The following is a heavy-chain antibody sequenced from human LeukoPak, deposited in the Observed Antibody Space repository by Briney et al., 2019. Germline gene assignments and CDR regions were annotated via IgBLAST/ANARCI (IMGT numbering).Heavy chain of an antibody. CDR3: AEGYNPYYFDY. CDR2: ISYSGST. Sequence: STPPPPAHAPEWICYISYSGSTNYIPSLKTRVTISIDTSKNQFSLRLSSVTAADTAVYYCAEGYNPYYFDYWGQGALVTVSS. V-gene: IGHV4-59*03. J-gene: IGHJ4*02. D-gene: IGHD1-14*01.